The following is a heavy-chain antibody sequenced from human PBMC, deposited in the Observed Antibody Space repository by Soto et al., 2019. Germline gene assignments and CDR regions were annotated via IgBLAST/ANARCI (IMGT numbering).Heavy chain of an antibody. J-gene: IGHJ4*02. Sequence: ASVKVSCKTSGYTFTSYGISWVRQAPGQGLEWMGWTSTYNCNTNYTQKLQGRVTMTTDTSTSTDYMELRRLRSDNTVLYYCARDIVVVPAATPSFVDFWGQGTLVTVSS. CDR1: GYTFTSYG. CDR2: TSTYNCNT. D-gene: IGHD2-2*02. CDR3: ARDIVVVPAATPSFVDF. V-gene: IGHV1-18*01.